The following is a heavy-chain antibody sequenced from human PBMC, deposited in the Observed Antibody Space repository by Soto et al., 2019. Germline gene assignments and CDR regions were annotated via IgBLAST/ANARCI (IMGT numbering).Heavy chain of an antibody. D-gene: IGHD5-12*01. CDR2: IYHSGST. CDR1: GGSISSGGYS. J-gene: IGHJ4*02. Sequence: QLQLQESGSGLVKPSQTLSLTCAVSGGSISSGGYSWSWLRQPPGKGLEWIGYIYHSGSTYYNPSLKSRVTISVDRSKNQFSLKLSSVTAADTAVYYCARGGRGYSGYDHFDYWGQGTLVTVSS. V-gene: IGHV4-30-2*01. CDR3: ARGGRGYSGYDHFDY.